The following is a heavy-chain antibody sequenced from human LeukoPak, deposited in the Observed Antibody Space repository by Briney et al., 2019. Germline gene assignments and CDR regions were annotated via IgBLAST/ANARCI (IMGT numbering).Heavy chain of an antibody. D-gene: IGHD3-16*01. V-gene: IGHV1-2*02. CDR1: GYTFTDFY. CDR3: ARGAFGGLLDH. CDR2: NHPDSGGT. Sequence: ASVKVSCTTSGYTFTDFYIHWVWQAPGQGLGWMGWNHPDSGGTNVSEQFQGRFTMTRDTSATTAYMELTSLRSDDAAVYYCARGAFGGLLDHWGQGSLVTVSS. J-gene: IGHJ5*02.